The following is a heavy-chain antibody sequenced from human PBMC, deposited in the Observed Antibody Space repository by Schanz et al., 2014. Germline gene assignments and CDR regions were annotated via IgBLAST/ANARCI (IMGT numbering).Heavy chain of an antibody. CDR1: GYTFTTYA. Sequence: QVQLVQSGAEVKKPGASVRVSCKASGYTFTTYAMSWVRQAPGQGLEWMGWMNPKTGNTDHAQKFQGRVSMTWDTSTSTAYLDLSRLRSEDTAVYSCARGIGGYGANNYFDYWGQGTLVTVSS. D-gene: IGHD5-12*01. J-gene: IGHJ4*02. V-gene: IGHV1-8*02. CDR2: MNPKTGNT. CDR3: ARGIGGYGANNYFDY.